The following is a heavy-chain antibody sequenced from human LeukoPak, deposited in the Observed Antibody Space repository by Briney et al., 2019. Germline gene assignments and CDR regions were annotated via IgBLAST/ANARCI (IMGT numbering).Heavy chain of an antibody. J-gene: IGHJ3*02. Sequence: SETLSLTCTVSGGSIRSYYWSWIRQPAGKGLEWIGRIYSSGSTNYNTSLKSRVTMSVDTSKNQFSLKLSSVTAADTAVYYCARGLNDYVWGSYRYSNAFDIWGQGTMVTVSS. CDR1: GGSIRSYY. V-gene: IGHV4-4*07. CDR2: IYSSGST. CDR3: ARGLNDYVWGSYRYSNAFDI. D-gene: IGHD3-16*02.